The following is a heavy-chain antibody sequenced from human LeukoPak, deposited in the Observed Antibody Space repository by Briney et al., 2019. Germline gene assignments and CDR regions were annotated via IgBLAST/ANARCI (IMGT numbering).Heavy chain of an antibody. J-gene: IGHJ4*02. Sequence: PGGSLRLSCAASGFTFSSYSMNWVRQAPGKGLEWVSSISSSSSYIYYADSVKGRFTISRDDAKNSLYLQMNSLRAEDTAVYYCARVLGRAVAPVDYWGQGTLVTVSS. CDR2: ISSSSSYI. D-gene: IGHD6-19*01. CDR1: GFTFSSYS. V-gene: IGHV3-21*01. CDR3: ARVLGRAVAPVDY.